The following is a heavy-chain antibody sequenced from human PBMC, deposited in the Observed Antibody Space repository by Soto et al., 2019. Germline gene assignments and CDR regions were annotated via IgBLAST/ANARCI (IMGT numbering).Heavy chain of an antibody. CDR1: GFTFSSYA. J-gene: IGHJ4*02. V-gene: IGHV3-30-3*01. CDR2: ISYDGSNK. Sequence: QVQLVESGGGVVQPGRSLRLSCAASGFTFSSYAMHWVRQAPGKGLEWVAVISYDGSNKYYADSVKGRFTISRDNSKNALYLKKNGVRVENTVVFYWARNKPGSVYSPLYYFTSGAQGPRAPASS. CDR3: ARNKPGSVYSPLYYFTS. D-gene: IGHD3-3*01.